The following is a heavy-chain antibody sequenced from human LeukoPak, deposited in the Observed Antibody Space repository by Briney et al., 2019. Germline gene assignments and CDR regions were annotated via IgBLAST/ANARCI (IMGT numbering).Heavy chain of an antibody. CDR3: ARRRGYDSSGYLALPDAFDI. J-gene: IGHJ3*02. D-gene: IGHD3-22*01. CDR1: GYTFTSYG. V-gene: IGHV1-69*13. CDR2: IIPIFGTA. Sequence: SVNESCKATGYTFTSYGISWVRQAPGQGLEWMGGIIPIFGTANYAQKFQGRVTITADESTSTAYMELSSLRSEDTAVYYCARRRGYDSSGYLALPDAFDIWGQGTMVTVSS.